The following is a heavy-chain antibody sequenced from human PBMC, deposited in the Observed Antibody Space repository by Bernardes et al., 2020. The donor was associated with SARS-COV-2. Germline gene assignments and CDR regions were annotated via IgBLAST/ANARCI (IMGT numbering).Heavy chain of an antibody. CDR3: AKDKGGGSTEPSDY. CDR1: GFTFTSHA. Sequence: GGSLRLSCAGSGFTFTSHAMSWVRQAPGKGLEWVSAIRANGDSTYYADSVKSRFTISRDISKNTLYLQMNSLRAEDTALYYCAKDKGGGSTEPSDYWGQGTLVTVSS. D-gene: IGHD2-15*01. J-gene: IGHJ4*02. V-gene: IGHV3-23*01. CDR2: IRANGDST.